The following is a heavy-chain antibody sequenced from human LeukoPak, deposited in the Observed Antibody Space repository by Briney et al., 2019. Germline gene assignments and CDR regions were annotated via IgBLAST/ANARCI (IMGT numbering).Heavy chain of an antibody. CDR1: GGSISSYY. J-gene: IGHJ4*02. Sequence: SETLSLTCTVSGGSISSYYWSWIRQPPGKGLEWIGYIYYSGSTNYNPSLKSRVTISVDTSKNQFSLKLSSVTAADTAVYYCAKDLNYDFWSGYSCDYWGQGTLVTVSS. CDR2: IYYSGST. CDR3: AKDLNYDFWSGYSCDY. V-gene: IGHV4-59*01. D-gene: IGHD3-3*01.